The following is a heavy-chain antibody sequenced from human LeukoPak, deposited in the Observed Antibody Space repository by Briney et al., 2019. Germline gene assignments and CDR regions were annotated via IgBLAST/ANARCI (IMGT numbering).Heavy chain of an antibody. CDR2: IKQDGSEK. Sequence: GGSLRLSCAASGFTFSSYWMTWVRQAPGKGLEWGANIKQDGSEKYYVDSVKGRFTISRDNAKNSVYLQMNSLRAEDTAIYFCARVYSSSSRYFDYWGQGTLVTVSS. CDR1: GFTFSSYW. J-gene: IGHJ4*02. CDR3: ARVYSSSSRYFDY. D-gene: IGHD6-6*01. V-gene: IGHV3-7*05.